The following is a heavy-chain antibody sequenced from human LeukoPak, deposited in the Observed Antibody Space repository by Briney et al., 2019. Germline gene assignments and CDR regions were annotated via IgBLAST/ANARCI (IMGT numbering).Heavy chain of an antibody. CDR1: GFAFDVFA. J-gene: IGHJ4*02. CDR2: IRRRASGGAQ. CDR3: SRNGLVDFDY. Sequence: GGSLRLSWTTSGFAFDVFAMSWVRQPEGKGLEWVGLIRRRASGGAQEYAGSVKGRFMISRDDSKGIDYLQMNSLKTEDTAVYYCSRNGLVDFDYWGQGSRVIVSP. V-gene: IGHV3-49*04.